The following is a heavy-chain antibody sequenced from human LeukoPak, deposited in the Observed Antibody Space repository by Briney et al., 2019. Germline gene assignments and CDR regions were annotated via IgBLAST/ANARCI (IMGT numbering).Heavy chain of an antibody. D-gene: IGHD3-10*01. CDR1: GGTFSSYA. V-gene: IGHV1-69*13. CDR2: IIPIFGTA. Sequence: SVKVSCKASGGTFSSYAISWVRQAPGQGLEWMGGIIPIFGTANYAQKFQGRVTITADESTSTAYMELSSLRSEDTAVYYCARGGGSGSQFYYYYGMDVWGKGTTVAVSS. J-gene: IGHJ6*04. CDR3: ARGGGSGSQFYYYYGMDV.